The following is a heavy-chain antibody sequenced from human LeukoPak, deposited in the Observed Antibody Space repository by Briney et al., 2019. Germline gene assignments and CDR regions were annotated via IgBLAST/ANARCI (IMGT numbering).Heavy chain of an antibody. D-gene: IGHD4-23*01. Sequence: ASVKVSCKGSGYTFTSYGSSWVRQARGQGLEGMGWISAYNGNTNYAQKLQGRVTMTTDTSTSTAYMELRSLRSDDTAVYYCARDTTVVTRALDYWPQGTLVPVPS. CDR3: ARDTTVVTRALDY. CDR1: GYTFTSYG. CDR2: ISAYNGNT. J-gene: IGHJ4*02. V-gene: IGHV1-18*01.